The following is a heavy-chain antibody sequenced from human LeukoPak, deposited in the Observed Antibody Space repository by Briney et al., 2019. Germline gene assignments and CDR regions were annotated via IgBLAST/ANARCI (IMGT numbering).Heavy chain of an antibody. Sequence: SETLSPTCTVSGGSISSYYWSWIRQPPGKGLEWIGYIYYSGSTNYNPSLKSRVTISVDTSKNQFSLKLSSVTAADTAVYYCARGRYCSGGSCYPDYYYYYGMDVWGQGTTVTVSS. CDR2: IYYSGST. V-gene: IGHV4-59*01. CDR3: ARGRYCSGGSCYPDYYYYYGMDV. J-gene: IGHJ6*02. CDR1: GGSISSYY. D-gene: IGHD2-15*01.